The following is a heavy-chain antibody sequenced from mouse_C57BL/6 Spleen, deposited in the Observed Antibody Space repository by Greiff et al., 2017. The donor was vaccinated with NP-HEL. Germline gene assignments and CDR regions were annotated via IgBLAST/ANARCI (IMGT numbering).Heavy chain of an antibody. J-gene: IGHJ3*01. CDR3: ARRGDGSAWFAY. CDR2: IDPSDSET. D-gene: IGHD1-1*01. Sequence: VQLQQPGAELVRPGSSVKLSCKASGYTFTSYWMHWVKQRPIQGLEWIGNIDPSDSETHYNQKFKDKATLTVDKSSSTAYMQLSSLTSEDSAVYYCARRGDGSAWFAYWGQGTLVTVSA. V-gene: IGHV1-52*01. CDR1: GYTFTSYW.